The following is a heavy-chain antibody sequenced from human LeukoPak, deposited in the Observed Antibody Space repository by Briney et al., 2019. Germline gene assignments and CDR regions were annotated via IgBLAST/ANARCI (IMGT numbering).Heavy chain of an antibody. J-gene: IGHJ2*01. CDR2: IHPNSGAT. CDR3: ARDSCGGGGCHFWYFDL. CDR1: GYTFTAYH. V-gene: IGHV1-2*02. D-gene: IGHD6-19*01. Sequence: APVKVSCKASGYTFTAYHMHWVRQAPGQGPEWMGSIHPNSGATNYAQKFQGRVTMTRDTSISTASMELSRLKYEDTAVYYCARDSCGGGGCHFWYFDLWGRGTLVTVSS.